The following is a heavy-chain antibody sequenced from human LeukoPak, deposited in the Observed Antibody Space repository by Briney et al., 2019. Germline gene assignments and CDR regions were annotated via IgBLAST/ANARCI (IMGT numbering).Heavy chain of an antibody. CDR3: ARADSSSRLF. CDR1: GFTFSSYS. J-gene: IGHJ3*01. Sequence: GGSLRLSCAASGFTFSSYSIHWVRQAPGKGLEWVAVISYAGTNKFYAESVTGRFTISRDESKNTLYLQMNSLRAEDTAVYYCARADSSSRLFWGQGTMVTVSS. V-gene: IGHV3-30-3*01. CDR2: ISYAGTNK. D-gene: IGHD6-6*01.